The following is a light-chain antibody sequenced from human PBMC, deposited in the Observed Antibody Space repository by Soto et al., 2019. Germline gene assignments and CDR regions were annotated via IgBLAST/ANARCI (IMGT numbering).Light chain of an antibody. CDR1: QNIYNY. V-gene: IGKV1-39*01. Sequence: DIQMTQSPSSLSASVGDRVTVTCRTSQNIYNYLNWYQQKPGKAPKLLIYAASSVQSGVPLRFSGTGSGTDFTLTISSLQPEDFATYYCEQTYSAPPTFGQGTKVDIK. J-gene: IGKJ1*01. CDR2: AAS. CDR3: EQTYSAPPT.